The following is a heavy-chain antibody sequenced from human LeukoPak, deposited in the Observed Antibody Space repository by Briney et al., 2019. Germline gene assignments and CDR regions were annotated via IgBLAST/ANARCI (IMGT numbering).Heavy chain of an antibody. Sequence: SVKVSCKASGGTFSSYAISWVRQAPGQGLEWMGRIIPILGIANYAQKFQGRVTITADKSTSTAYMELGSLRSEDTAVYYCARFRGPETVAGSGYWGQGTQVTVSS. D-gene: IGHD3-10*01. V-gene: IGHV1-69*04. J-gene: IGHJ4*02. CDR2: IIPILGIA. CDR3: ARFRGPETVAGSGY. CDR1: GGTFSSYA.